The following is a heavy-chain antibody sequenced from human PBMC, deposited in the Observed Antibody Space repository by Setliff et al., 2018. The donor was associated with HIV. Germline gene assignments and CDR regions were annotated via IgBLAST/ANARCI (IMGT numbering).Heavy chain of an antibody. CDR3: ARVPVAGANWFDP. D-gene: IGHD2-21*01. J-gene: IGHJ5*02. CDR2: VSQSGST. V-gene: IGHV4-39*01. CDR1: GVSINRTDHY. Sequence: SETLSLTCSVSGVSINRTDHYWGWIRQSPGRRLEWIGSVSQSGSTYYNPSLKSRITISVDRSKNLFSLKLISVTAADQGVYYCARVPVAGANWFDPWGLGTLVTVS.